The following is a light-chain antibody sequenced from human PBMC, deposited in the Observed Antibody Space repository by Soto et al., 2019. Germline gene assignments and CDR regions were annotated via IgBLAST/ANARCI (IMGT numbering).Light chain of an antibody. J-gene: IGKJ2*03. CDR3: QQYNHWYS. V-gene: IGKV1-5*03. CDR2: KAS. CDR1: QTINTW. Sequence: DIPMTQSPSTLSASFGDTVTITCQASQTINTWLAWYQQKPGQAPKLLIYKASTLQSGVPSRFSGRGSGTEFTLTINSLQPDDFATYYCQQYNHWYSFGQGTKLEIK.